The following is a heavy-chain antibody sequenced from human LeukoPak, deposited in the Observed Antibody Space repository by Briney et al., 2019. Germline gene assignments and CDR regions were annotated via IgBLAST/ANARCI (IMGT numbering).Heavy chain of an antibody. J-gene: IGHJ4*02. CDR3: ARGRSYCSSTSCYDDYFDY. V-gene: IGHV1-2*04. Sequence: AASVKVSCKASGYTFTGYYMHWVRQAPGQGLEWMGWINPNSGGTNYAQKFQGWVTMTRDTSISTAYMELSRLRSDDTAVYYCARGRSYCSSTSCYDDYFDYWGQGTRVTVSS. CDR1: GYTFTGYY. CDR2: INPNSGGT. D-gene: IGHD2-2*01.